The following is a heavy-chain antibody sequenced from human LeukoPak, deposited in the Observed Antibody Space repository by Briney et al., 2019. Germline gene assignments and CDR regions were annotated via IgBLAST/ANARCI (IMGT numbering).Heavy chain of an antibody. CDR1: GGSISSGSYY. J-gene: IGHJ4*02. Sequence: SETLSLTCTVSGGSISSGSYYWSWIRQPAGKGLEWIGRIYTSGSTNYNPSLKSRVTISVDTSKNQFSLKLSSVTAADTAVYYCARFAYYDILTGYYEDYWGQGTLVTVSS. V-gene: IGHV4-61*02. CDR3: ARFAYYDILTGYYEDY. CDR2: IYTSGST. D-gene: IGHD3-9*01.